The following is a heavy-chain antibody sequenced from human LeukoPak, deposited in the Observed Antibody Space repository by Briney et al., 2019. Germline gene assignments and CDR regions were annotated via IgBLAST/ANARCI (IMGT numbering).Heavy chain of an antibody. D-gene: IGHD5-18*01. CDR3: AKDLYPGGIQPRWFDY. V-gene: IGHV3-23*01. CDR1: GFTFSSHA. J-gene: IGHJ4*02. CDR2: ISGSGDTA. Sequence: PGGSLRLSCAASGFTFSSHALSWVRQTPGKGLEWVSTISGSGDTAFDADSVKGRITISRDNSRNTLYLQMNSLRVEDTAIYYCAKDLYPGGIQPRWFDYWGQGTLVTVSS.